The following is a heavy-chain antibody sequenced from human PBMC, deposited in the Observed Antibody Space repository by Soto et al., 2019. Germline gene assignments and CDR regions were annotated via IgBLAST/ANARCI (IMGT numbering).Heavy chain of an antibody. V-gene: IGHV3-7*01. Sequence: GGSLRLSCAASGFTFSSYWMSWVRQAPGKGLEWVANIKQDGSEKYYVDSVEGRFTISRDNAKNSLYLQMNSLRAEDTAVYYCAATLVGYDFWTDYWGQGTLVTVSS. CDR1: GFTFSSYW. D-gene: IGHD3-3*01. CDR2: IKQDGSEK. J-gene: IGHJ4*02. CDR3: AATLVGYDFWTDY.